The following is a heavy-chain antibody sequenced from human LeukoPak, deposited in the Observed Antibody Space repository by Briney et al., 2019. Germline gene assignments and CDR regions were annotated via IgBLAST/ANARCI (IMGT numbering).Heavy chain of an antibody. V-gene: IGHV1-8*01. CDR1: GYTFTSYD. Sequence: ASVKVSCKASGYTFTSYDINWVRQATGQGLEWMGWMNPNSGNTGYAQKFQGRVTMTRNTSISTAYMELSSLRSEDTAVYYCARSSRKPYYDSSGYYFNWGQGTLVTVSS. D-gene: IGHD3-22*01. CDR2: MNPNSGNT. J-gene: IGHJ4*02. CDR3: ARSSRKPYYDSSGYYFN.